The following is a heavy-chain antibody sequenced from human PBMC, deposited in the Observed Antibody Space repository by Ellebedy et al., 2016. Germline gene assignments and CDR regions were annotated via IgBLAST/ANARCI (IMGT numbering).Heavy chain of an antibody. V-gene: IGHV4-59*08. CDR3: ARRGWELLAFDI. D-gene: IGHD1-26*01. CDR2: IYYSGST. CDR1: GDSISSYY. J-gene: IGHJ3*02. Sequence: SETLSLTCSVSGDSISSYYWSWIRQPPGKGLEWIGYIYYSGSTNYNPSLKSRVTISVDTSKNQFSLKLSSVTAADTAVYYCARRGWELLAFDIWGQGTMVTVSS.